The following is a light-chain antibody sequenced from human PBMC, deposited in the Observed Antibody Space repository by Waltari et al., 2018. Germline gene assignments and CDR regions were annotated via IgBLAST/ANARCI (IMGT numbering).Light chain of an antibody. CDR1: SGAFGFSNF. Sequence: QSALTQPASVSGSPGPSIPISCTGPSGAFGFSNFVSWYQQFPGKVPIVLISEVNIRPSGVSNRFAASKSGNTASLTISGLQSEDEADYYCASHTSRGTWVFGGGTKVTVL. J-gene: IGLJ3*02. CDR2: EVN. V-gene: IGLV2-14*01. CDR3: ASHTSRGTWV.